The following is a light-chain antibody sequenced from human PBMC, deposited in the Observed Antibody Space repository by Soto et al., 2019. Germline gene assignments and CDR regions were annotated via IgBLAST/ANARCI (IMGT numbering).Light chain of an antibody. V-gene: IGKV3-20*01. CDR1: QSVGNSY. Sequence: IVLTQSPGTLSLSPGERATLSCRASQSVGNSYLAWYQQKFGQPPRLLIYHASSKATGVPDRFSGSGSGADFTLTISRLEPEDFAVYYCHQYANAPLTFGGGTKVEIK. CDR3: HQYANAPLT. CDR2: HAS. J-gene: IGKJ4*01.